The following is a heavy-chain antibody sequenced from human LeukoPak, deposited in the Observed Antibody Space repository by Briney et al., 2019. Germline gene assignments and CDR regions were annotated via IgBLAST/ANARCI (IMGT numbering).Heavy chain of an antibody. D-gene: IGHD6-6*01. CDR2: IYYSGSR. Sequence: GSLRLSCAAYGFTFSDHYMDWVRQAPGKGLEWIGYIYYSGSRNNNPSLKSRLNISVDTSKNYFSLKLSSVTDADTAVYYCARHEYSSSFWFDPWGQGTLVTVSS. V-gene: IGHV4-59*08. J-gene: IGHJ5*02. CDR3: ARHEYSSSFWFDP. CDR1: GFTFSDHY.